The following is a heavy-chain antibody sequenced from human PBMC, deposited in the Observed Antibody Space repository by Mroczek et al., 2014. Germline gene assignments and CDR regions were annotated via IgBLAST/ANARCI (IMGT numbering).Heavy chain of an antibody. J-gene: IGHJ3*02. CDR2: ISSSSSTI. Sequence: VQLQQSGGGLVQPGGSLRLSCAASGFTFSSYSMNWVRQAPGKGLEWVSYISSSSSTIYYADSVKGRFTISRDNAKNSLYLQMNSLRAEDTAVYYCASGGAFVVVAGGAFDIWGQGTMVTVSS. V-gene: IGHV3-48*01. D-gene: IGHD2-15*01. CDR3: ASGGAFVVVAGGAFDI. CDR1: GFTFSSYS.